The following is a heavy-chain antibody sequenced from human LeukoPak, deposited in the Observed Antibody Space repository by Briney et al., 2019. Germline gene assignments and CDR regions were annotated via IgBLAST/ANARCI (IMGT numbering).Heavy chain of an antibody. D-gene: IGHD3-3*01. CDR2: IWFDGSVK. Sequence: GGSLRLSCAASGFTFNTHGMHWVRQAPGKGLEWVAAIWFDGSVKHYSDAVKGRFTISRDNSLDTLYLQMNSLIVEDTAMYYCAKDTAIQFLEPAFWGQGTLVTVSS. V-gene: IGHV3-33*06. CDR1: GFTFNTHG. CDR3: AKDTAIQFLEPAF. J-gene: IGHJ4*02.